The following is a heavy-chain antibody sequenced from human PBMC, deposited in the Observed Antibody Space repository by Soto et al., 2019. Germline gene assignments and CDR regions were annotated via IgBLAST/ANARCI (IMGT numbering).Heavy chain of an antibody. CDR1: GFTFSYYA. J-gene: IGHJ6*02. Sequence: EVQLLESGGGLEQPGGSLRLSCAASGFTFSYYAMSWVRQAPGKGLEWVSGLSNTGDSTYYADSVKGRSTISRDNSKNMFYLQMNSLRPEDTAVYYCTKEKTVGMPVVFIDGFDVWGQGTTVTVSS. CDR2: LSNTGDST. V-gene: IGHV3-23*01. CDR3: TKEKTVGMPVVFIDGFDV. D-gene: IGHD3-16*02.